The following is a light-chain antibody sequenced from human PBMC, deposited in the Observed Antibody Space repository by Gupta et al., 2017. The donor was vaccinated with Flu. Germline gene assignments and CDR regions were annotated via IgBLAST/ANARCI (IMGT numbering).Light chain of an antibody. CDR2: LGS. CDR3: MQALQTPT. CDR1: QSLLHSNGYNY. V-gene: IGKV2-28*01. J-gene: IGKJ5*01. Sequence: ISCRSSQSLLHSNGYNYLDWYLQKPGQSPQLLIYLGSSRASGVPDRFSGSGSGTDFTLKISRVEAEDVGVYYCMQALQTPTFGQGTRLEIK.